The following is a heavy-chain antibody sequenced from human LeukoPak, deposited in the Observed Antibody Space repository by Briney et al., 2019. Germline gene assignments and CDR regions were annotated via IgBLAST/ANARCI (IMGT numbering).Heavy chain of an antibody. CDR3: AKDGRVTPSGWFDP. D-gene: IGHD1-26*01. Sequence: GGSLRLSCAVSGFSVSSHYMSWVRQAPGKGLEWVSIIHSGGLTQYADSVKGRFTISRDNSKNTVYLQMNRLRAEDTAVYYCAKDGRVTPSGWFDPWGQGTLVTVSS. V-gene: IGHV3-53*01. J-gene: IGHJ5*02. CDR1: GFSVSSHY. CDR2: IHSGGLT.